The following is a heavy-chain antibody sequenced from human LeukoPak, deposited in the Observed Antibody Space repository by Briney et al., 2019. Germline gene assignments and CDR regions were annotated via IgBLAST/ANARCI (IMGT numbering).Heavy chain of an antibody. Sequence: GESLKISCKGSGYSFTNYWIGWVRQMPGKGLEWMGMIYCGDSDTRYSPSFQGQVTISADKSLSTAYLQWSSLKASDTAMYYCANSIWAARRENWFDPWGQGTLVTVSS. CDR1: GYSFTNYW. V-gene: IGHV5-51*01. D-gene: IGHD6-6*01. CDR3: ANSIWAARRENWFDP. J-gene: IGHJ5*02. CDR2: IYCGDSDT.